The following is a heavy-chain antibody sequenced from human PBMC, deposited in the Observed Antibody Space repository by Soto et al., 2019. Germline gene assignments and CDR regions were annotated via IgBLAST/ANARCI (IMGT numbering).Heavy chain of an antibody. CDR2: ISYDGSNK. D-gene: IGHD6-13*01. Sequence: QVQLVESGGGVVQPGRSLRLSCAASGFTFSSYAMHWVRQAPGKGLEWVAVISYDGSNKYYADSVKGRFTISRDNSKNTLYLQMNSLRAEDTAVYYCARGPEDIAAAGPIDYWGQVTLVTVSS. CDR3: ARGPEDIAAAGPIDY. J-gene: IGHJ4*02. V-gene: IGHV3-30-3*01. CDR1: GFTFSSYA.